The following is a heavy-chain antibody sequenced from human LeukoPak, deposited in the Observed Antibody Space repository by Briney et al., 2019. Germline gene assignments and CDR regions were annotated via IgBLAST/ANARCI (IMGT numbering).Heavy chain of an antibody. CDR1: GFTFSSYA. J-gene: IGHJ4*02. D-gene: IGHD1-26*01. CDR3: AKAVGGWGGLLLYYFDY. Sequence: PGGSLRLSCAASGFTFSSYAMSWVRQAPGKGLEWVSAISGSGGSTYYADSVKGRFTISRDNAKNSLYLQMNSLRAEDTALYYCAKAVGGWGGLLLYYFDYWGQGTLVTVSS. CDR2: ISGSGGST. V-gene: IGHV3-23*01.